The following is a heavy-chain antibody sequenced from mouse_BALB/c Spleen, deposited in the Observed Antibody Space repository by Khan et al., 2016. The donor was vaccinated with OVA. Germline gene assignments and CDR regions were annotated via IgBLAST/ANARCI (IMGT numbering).Heavy chain of an antibody. D-gene: IGHD1-1*01. J-gene: IGHJ4*01. CDR1: DYTFTSFW. Sequence: DLVKPGASVKLSCKASDYTFTSFWINWIKQRPGQGLEWVGHIGPGSGDTYYNEIFKGKATLTVDTSSSTAYMQLNSLSSEDSAVDVCARSNYYGSSLYAMDYWGQGTSVTVSS. V-gene: IGHV1S41*01. CDR3: ARSNYYGSSLYAMDY. CDR2: IGPGSGDT.